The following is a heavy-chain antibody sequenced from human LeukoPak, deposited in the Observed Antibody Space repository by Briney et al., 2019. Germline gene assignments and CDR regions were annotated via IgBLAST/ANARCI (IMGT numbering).Heavy chain of an antibody. J-gene: IGHJ6*02. Sequence: GGSLRLSCAASGFTFSSYAMSWVRQAPGKGLEWVSAISGSGGSTYYADSVKGRFTISRDNSKNTLYLQMNSLRAEDTAVYYCARDRRWDFEVYYYYGMDVWGQGTTVTVSS. CDR3: ARDRRWDFEVYYYYGMDV. CDR2: ISGSGGST. CDR1: GFTFSSYA. V-gene: IGHV3-23*01. D-gene: IGHD1-26*01.